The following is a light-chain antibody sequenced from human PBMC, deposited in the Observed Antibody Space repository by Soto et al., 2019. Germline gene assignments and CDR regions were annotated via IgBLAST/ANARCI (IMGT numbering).Light chain of an antibody. J-gene: IGLJ1*01. V-gene: IGLV1-51*01. CDR2: DDN. Sequence: QSVMTQPPSVSAAPGQKVTISCSGSSSNIGGNSVSWYQQLPGTAPKLLIYDDNKRLSGIPDRFSGSKSGTSATLGITGFQTGDEADYYCGSWDSSLSAYVFGTGTKLNVL. CDR3: GSWDSSLSAYV. CDR1: SSNIGGNS.